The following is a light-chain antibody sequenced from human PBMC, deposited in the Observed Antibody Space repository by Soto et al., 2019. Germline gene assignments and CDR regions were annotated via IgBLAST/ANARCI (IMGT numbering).Light chain of an antibody. V-gene: IGLV2-14*01. CDR3: SSYTTNHTRV. Sequence: QSALTQPASVSGSPGQSITISCTGTSSDVGGYNYVSWYQQHPGRAPKVMIYDVSSRPSGVSNRFSGSKSGNTASLTISGLQAEDEADYYCSSYTTNHTRVFGGGTKLTVL. CDR1: SSDVGGYNY. J-gene: IGLJ3*02. CDR2: DVS.